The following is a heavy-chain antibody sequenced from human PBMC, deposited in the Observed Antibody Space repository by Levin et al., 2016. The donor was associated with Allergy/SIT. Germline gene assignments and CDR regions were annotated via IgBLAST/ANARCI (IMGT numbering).Heavy chain of an antibody. V-gene: IGHV1-18*01. CDR3: TRDAGWRFDP. D-gene: IGHD6-19*01. J-gene: IGHJ5*02. Sequence: WVRQAPGQGLEWMGWISTNNGDTIYAQKFQDRVIMTTETSTTTVYMELRSLRSDDTAVYYCTRDAGWRFDPWGQETLVTVSS. CDR2: ISTNNGDT.